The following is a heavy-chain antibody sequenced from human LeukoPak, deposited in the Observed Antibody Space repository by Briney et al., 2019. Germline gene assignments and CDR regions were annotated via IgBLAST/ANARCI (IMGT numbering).Heavy chain of an antibody. CDR1: GYTFTSYY. Sequence: ASVKVSCKASGYTFTSYYMHWVRQAPGQGLEWMGIINPSGGSTSYAQKFQGRVTITADKSTSTAYMELSSLRSEDTAVYYCARGILNGGSRLWYYYYMDVWGKGTTVTVSS. J-gene: IGHJ6*03. D-gene: IGHD2-15*01. CDR3: ARGILNGGSRLWYYYYMDV. V-gene: IGHV1-46*01. CDR2: INPSGGST.